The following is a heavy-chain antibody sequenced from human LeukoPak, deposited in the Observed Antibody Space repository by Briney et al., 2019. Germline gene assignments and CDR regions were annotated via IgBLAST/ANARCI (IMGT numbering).Heavy chain of an antibody. D-gene: IGHD3-10*01. CDR1: GFTFSSYA. CDR3: AKTSYRGVIITTIDY. CDR2: ISYDGSNK. Sequence: GGSLRLSCAASGFTFSSYAMHWVRQAPGKGLEWVAVISYDGSNKYYADSVKGRFTISRDNSKNTLYLQMNSLRAEDTAVYYCAKTSYRGVIITTIDYWGQGTLVTVSS. J-gene: IGHJ4*02. V-gene: IGHV3-30*04.